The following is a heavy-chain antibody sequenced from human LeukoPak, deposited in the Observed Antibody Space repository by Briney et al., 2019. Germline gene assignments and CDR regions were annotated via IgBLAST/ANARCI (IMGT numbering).Heavy chain of an antibody. CDR1: GGSISTYY. Sequence: SETLSLTCTVSGGSISTYYWSWIRQPPGRGLEWIGYIYNSGSTNYNPSLQSRVTISVDTSKNQFSLKLTSVTAADTAVYYCAKAVAAAGRFGFDPWGQGTLVTVSS. V-gene: IGHV4-59*01. D-gene: IGHD6-13*01. J-gene: IGHJ5*02. CDR3: AKAVAAAGRFGFDP. CDR2: IYNSGST.